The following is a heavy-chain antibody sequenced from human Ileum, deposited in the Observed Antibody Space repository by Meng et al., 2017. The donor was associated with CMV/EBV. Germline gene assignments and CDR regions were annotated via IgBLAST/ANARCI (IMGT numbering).Heavy chain of an antibody. D-gene: IGHD6-13*01. CDR2: ISAYNGNT. Sequence: ASGYTFTSYGISWVRQAPGQGLEWMGWISAYNGNTNYAQKLQGRVTMTTDTSTSTAYMELRSLRSDDTAVYYCARGGSSWYWNNWFDPWGQGTLVTVSS. V-gene: IGHV1-18*01. CDR3: ARGGSSWYWNNWFDP. CDR1: GYTFTSYG. J-gene: IGHJ5*02.